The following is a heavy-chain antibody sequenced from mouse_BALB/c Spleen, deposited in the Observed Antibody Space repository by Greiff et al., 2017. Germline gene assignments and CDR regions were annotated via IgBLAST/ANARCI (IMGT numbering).Heavy chain of an antibody. Sequence: QVQLQQSGAELAKPGASVKMSCKASGYTFTSYWMHWVKQRPGQGLEWIGYINPSTGYTEYNQKFKDKATLTADKSSSTAYMQLSSLTSEDSAVYYCARAFTKAYWGQGTLVTVSA. CDR3: ARAFTKAY. CDR1: GYTFTSYW. D-gene: IGHD1-1*01. J-gene: IGHJ3*01. V-gene: IGHV1-7*01. CDR2: INPSTGYT.